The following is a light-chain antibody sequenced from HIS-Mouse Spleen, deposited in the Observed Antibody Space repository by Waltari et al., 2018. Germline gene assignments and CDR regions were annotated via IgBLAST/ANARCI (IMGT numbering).Light chain of an antibody. CDR1: RRYFGSSNL. CDR2: EGS. Sequence: QSALTQPASGSGSPGQPITIPCPGPRRYFGSSNLLPWYQQHPGKAPKLMIYEGSKRPSGVSNRFSGSKSGNTASLTISGLQAEDEADYYCCSYAGSSTLVFGGGTKLTVL. CDR3: CSYAGSSTLV. J-gene: IGLJ2*01. V-gene: IGLV2-23*01.